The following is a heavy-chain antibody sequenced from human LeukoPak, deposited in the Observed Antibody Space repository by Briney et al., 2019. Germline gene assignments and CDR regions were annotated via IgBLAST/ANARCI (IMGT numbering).Heavy chain of an antibody. CDR2: TSSDLNVK. CDR1: GVTLSTYA. CDR3: AREGYYGSGSPPSLYFDY. J-gene: IGHJ4*02. V-gene: IGHV3-30*03. D-gene: IGHD3-10*01. Sequence: GGSLRLSCAASGVTLSTYAMSWARQAPGKGLEWVAVTSSDLNVKLYADSVKGRFTISRDNSRSTLYLQMSSLRPEDTAIYYCAREGYYGSGSPPSLYFDYWGQGTLVTVSS.